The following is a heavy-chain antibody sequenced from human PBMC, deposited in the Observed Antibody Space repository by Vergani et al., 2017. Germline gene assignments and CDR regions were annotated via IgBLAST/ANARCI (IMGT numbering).Heavy chain of an antibody. Sequence: QVQLQESGPGLVKPSETLSLTCTVSGGSISSYYWSWIRQPPGKGLEWIGYIYYSGNTYFNPSLKNRVSMSADTSKNQVSLKVSSVTAADTAVYFCASNPRLGGDVVDSWGQETLVTVSS. V-gene: IGHV4-59*12. J-gene: IGHJ4*02. CDR3: ASNPRLGGDVVDS. D-gene: IGHD3-16*01. CDR1: GGSISSYY. CDR2: IYYSGNT.